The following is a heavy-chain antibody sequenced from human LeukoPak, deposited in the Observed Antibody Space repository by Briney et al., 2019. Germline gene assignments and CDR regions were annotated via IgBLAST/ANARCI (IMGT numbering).Heavy chain of an antibody. CDR3: AKDHQEYCSSTSCRIFDY. V-gene: IGHV3-30*18. D-gene: IGHD2-2*01. J-gene: IGHJ4*02. Sequence: PGRSLRLSCAASGFTFSSYGMHWVRQAPGKGLEWVAVISYDGSNKYYADSVKGRFTISRDNSKNTLYLQMNSLRAEDTAVYYCAKDHQEYCSSTSCRIFDYWGQGTLVTVSS. CDR2: ISYDGSNK. CDR1: GFTFSSYG.